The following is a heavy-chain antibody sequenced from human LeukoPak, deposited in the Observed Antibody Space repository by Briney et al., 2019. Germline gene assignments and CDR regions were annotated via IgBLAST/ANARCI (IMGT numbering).Heavy chain of an antibody. V-gene: IGHV1-18*01. CDR1: GYTFTSYG. CDR2: ISAYNGNT. CDR3: ARIAVLRLLPPRYYFDY. J-gene: IGHJ4*02. D-gene: IGHD3-22*01. Sequence: ASVKVSCKASGYTFTSYGISWVRQAPGQGLEWMGWISAYNGNTNYAQKLQGRVTMTTDTSTSTAYMELRSLRSDETAVYYCARIAVLRLLPPRYYFDYWGQGTLVTVSS.